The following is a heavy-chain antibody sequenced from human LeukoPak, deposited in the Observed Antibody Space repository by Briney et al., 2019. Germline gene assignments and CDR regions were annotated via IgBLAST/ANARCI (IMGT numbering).Heavy chain of an antibody. D-gene: IGHD6-19*01. CDR2: ISGSRGST. V-gene: IGHV3-23*01. CDR1: GFTFSSYA. J-gene: IGHJ4*02. Sequence: PGGSLRLSCAASGFTFSSYAMSWVRQAPGKGLEWVSAISGSRGSTYYADSVKGRFTISRDNSKNTLYLQMNSLRAEDTALYYCAIRSGWTNDYWGQGTLVTVSS. CDR3: AIRSGWTNDY.